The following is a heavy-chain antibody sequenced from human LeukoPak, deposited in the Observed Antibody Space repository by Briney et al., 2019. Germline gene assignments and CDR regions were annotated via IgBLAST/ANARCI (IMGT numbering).Heavy chain of an antibody. J-gene: IGHJ3*02. CDR2: IIPILGIA. V-gene: IGHV1-69*02. CDR1: GGTFSSYT. Sequence: SVKVSCKASGGTFSSYTISWVRQAPGQGLEWMGRIIPILGIANYAQKFQGRVTITADKSTSTAYMELSSLRSEDTAVYYCARVGKVAQGAFDIWGRGTMVTVSS. CDR3: ARVGKVAQGAFDI. D-gene: IGHD1-26*01.